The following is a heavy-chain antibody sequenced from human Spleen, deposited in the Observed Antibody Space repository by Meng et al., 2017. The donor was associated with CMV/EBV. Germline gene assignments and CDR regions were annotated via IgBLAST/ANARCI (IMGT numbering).Heavy chain of an antibody. CDR2: IDWDDDE. D-gene: IGHD1-1*01. V-gene: IGHV2-70D*14. J-gene: IGHJ4*02. CDR1: GISLTTSGVR. CDR3: ASLRDNGQLDS. Sequence: SGPTLVKPTQTLTLTCTLSGISLTTSGVRVNWIRQPPGKALEWLARIDWDDDEFFATSLKTRLTISKDTFKNQVVLTMTNMDFMDTATYYCASLRDNGQLDSWGQGTLVTVSS.